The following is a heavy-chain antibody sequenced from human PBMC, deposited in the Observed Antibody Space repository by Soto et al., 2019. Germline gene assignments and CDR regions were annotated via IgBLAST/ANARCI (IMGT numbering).Heavy chain of an antibody. CDR3: ARDTHIVAKRGSFDY. CDR2: ISAYNGNT. V-gene: IGHV1-18*01. Sequence: ASVKVSCKASGYTFTSYGISWVRQAPGQGLEWMGWISAYNGNTNYAQKLQGRVTMTTDTSTSTAYMELRSLRSDDTAVYYCARDTHIVAKRGSFDYWGQGTLVTVSS. J-gene: IGHJ4*02. D-gene: IGHD5-12*01. CDR1: GYTFTSYG.